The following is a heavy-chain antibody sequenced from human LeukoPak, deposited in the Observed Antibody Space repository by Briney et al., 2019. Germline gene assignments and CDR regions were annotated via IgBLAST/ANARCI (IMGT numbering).Heavy chain of an antibody. J-gene: IGHJ4*02. V-gene: IGHV3-30-3*01. Sequence: GGSLRLSCAASGFTFSSYAMHWVRQAPGKGLGWVAVISYDGISKYYADSVKGRFTISRDNSKNTLYLQMNSLRAEDTAVYYCASGGGYCSSTSCYVSDYWGQGTLVTVSS. CDR2: ISYDGISK. CDR3: ASGGGYCSSTSCYVSDY. CDR1: GFTFSSYA. D-gene: IGHD2-2*01.